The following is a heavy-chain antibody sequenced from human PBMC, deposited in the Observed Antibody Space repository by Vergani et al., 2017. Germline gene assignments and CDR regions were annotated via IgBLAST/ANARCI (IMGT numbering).Heavy chain of an antibody. CDR2: IVPVFDVE. J-gene: IGHJ4*02. D-gene: IGHD2-21*01. CDR3: TRGSERVNISPCTIAAAYPEGY. V-gene: IGHV1-69*01. Sequence: QVQLVQSGAEMKKPGSSVKVSCTASGDTLTNYAINWIRQAPGQGLEWVGGIVPVFDVENYAQKFQGRVTLTADESTNIAYMEMTSLTSEDTAVYYCTRGSERVNISPCTIAAAYPEGYLGQGTLVTVSS. CDR1: GDTLTNYA.